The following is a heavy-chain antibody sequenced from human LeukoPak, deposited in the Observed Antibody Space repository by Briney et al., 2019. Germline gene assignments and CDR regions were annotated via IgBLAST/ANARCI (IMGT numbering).Heavy chain of an antibody. Sequence: GGSLRLSCAASGFTFSDYYMSWIRQAPGKGLEWVSYISSSGSTIYYADSVKGRFTISRDNAKNSLYLQMNSLRAEDTAVYYCARGCRYSSSSCAFDIWGQGTMVTVSS. J-gene: IGHJ3*02. V-gene: IGHV3-11*04. CDR3: ARGCRYSSSSCAFDI. CDR1: GFTFSDYY. D-gene: IGHD6-6*01. CDR2: ISSSGSTI.